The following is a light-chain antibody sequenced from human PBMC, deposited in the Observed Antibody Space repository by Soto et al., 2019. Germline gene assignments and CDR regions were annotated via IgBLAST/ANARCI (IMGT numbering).Light chain of an antibody. V-gene: IGKV1-6*01. Sequence: IQMTQSPSSLSASVGDRVTITCRASQDIRKDLAWYQQKPGKAPQILIYGASTLQTGVASRFSGSGSATDFTLTISSLQPEDSAAYYCLKDYNYPFTCGQGTKGDIK. CDR3: LKDYNYPFT. CDR1: QDIRKD. J-gene: IGKJ2*01. CDR2: GAS.